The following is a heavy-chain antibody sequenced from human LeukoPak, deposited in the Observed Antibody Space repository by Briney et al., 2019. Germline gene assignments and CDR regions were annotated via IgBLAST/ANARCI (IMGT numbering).Heavy chain of an antibody. CDR3: ARDNYGGNLDY. D-gene: IGHD4-23*01. J-gene: IGHJ4*02. CDR2: IYIGGST. V-gene: IGHV3-53*01. Sequence: GGSLRLYCAASGFIVSSTYMSWVRQAPGKGLEWVSVIYIGGSTYYADSVKGRFTISRDNSKNTLYLQMNSLRAEDTAVYYCARDNYGGNLDYWGQGTLVTVSS. CDR1: GFIVSSTY.